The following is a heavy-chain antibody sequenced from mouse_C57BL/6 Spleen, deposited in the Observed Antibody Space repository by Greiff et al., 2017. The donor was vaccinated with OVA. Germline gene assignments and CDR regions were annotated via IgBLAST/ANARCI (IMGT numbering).Heavy chain of an antibody. V-gene: IGHV5-9*01. D-gene: IGHD5-1*01. J-gene: IGHJ2*01. CDR1: GFTFSSYT. CDR2: ISGGGGDT. Sequence: EVKLVESGGGLVKPGGSLKLSCAASGFTFSSYTMSWVRQTPEKRLEWVATISGGGGDTYYPDSVKGRFTISRDNAKNTLYLQMSSLRSEDTALYYCARQKYPCYFDYWGQGTTLTVSS. CDR3: ARQKYPCYFDY.